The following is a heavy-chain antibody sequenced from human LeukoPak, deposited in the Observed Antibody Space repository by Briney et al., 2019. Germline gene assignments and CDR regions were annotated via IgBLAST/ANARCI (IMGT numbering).Heavy chain of an antibody. CDR2: IKSKTDGGTT. J-gene: IGHJ4*02. D-gene: IGHD2-15*01. CDR3: TTEGYCSGGNCYSFDY. V-gene: IGHV3-15*01. Sequence: GGSLRLSCAASGFTFSNAWMSWVRQAPGKGLEWVGLIKSKTDGGTTDYAAPVKGRFTISRDDSKNTLYLQMNSLKTEDTAVYYCTTEGYCSGGNCYSFDYWGQGTLVTVSS. CDR1: GFTFSNAW.